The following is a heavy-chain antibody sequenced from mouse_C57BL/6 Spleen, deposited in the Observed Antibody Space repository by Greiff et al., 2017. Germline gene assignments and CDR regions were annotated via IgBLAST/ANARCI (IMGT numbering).Heavy chain of an antibody. J-gene: IGHJ4*01. CDR2: IHPNSGST. V-gene: IGHV1-64*01. D-gene: IGHD1-1*01. CDR3: ARSFNYYGSPAAMDY. Sequence: QVQLQQPGAELVKPGASVKLSCKASGYTFTSYWMHWVKQRPGQGLEWIGMIHPNSGSTNYNEKFKSKATLTVDKSSSTAYMQLSSLTSEDSAFYYCARSFNYYGSPAAMDYWGQGTSVTVSS. CDR1: GYTFTSYW.